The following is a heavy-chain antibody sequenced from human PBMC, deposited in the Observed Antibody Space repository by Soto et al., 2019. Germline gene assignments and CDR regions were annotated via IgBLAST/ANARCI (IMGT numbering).Heavy chain of an antibody. V-gene: IGHV3-23*01. CDR2: ISGSGGST. CDR3: ASADIVATEPPDY. D-gene: IGHD5-12*01. Sequence: PGGSLRLSCAASGFTFSSYAMSWVRQAPGKGLEWVSAISGSGGSTYYADSVKGRFTISRDNSKNTLYLQMNSLRAEDTAVYYCASADIVATEPPDYWGQGTLVTVSS. J-gene: IGHJ4*02. CDR1: GFTFSSYA.